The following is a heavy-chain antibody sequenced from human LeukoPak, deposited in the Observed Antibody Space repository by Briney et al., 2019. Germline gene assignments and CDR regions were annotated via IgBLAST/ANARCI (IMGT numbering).Heavy chain of an antibody. V-gene: IGHV4-34*01. Sequence: SETLSLTCAVYGGSFSRYYWSWIRQSPGKGLEWIGEINHSGSTNYNPSLKSRVTISVDTSKNQFSLKLSSVTAADTAVYYCARDLDHYYGSGSYPGYYYMDVWGKGTTVTISS. D-gene: IGHD3-10*01. CDR1: GGSFSRYY. CDR3: ARDLDHYYGSGSYPGYYYMDV. J-gene: IGHJ6*03. CDR2: INHSGST.